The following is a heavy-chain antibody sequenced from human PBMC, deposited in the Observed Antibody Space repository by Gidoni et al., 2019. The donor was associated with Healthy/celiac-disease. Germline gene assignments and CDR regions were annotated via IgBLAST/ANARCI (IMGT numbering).Heavy chain of an antibody. D-gene: IGHD4-17*01. Sequence: QVQLVQSGAEVKKPGSSVKVSCKASGGTFSSYAISWVRQAPGQGLEWMGVIIPILGTANYAQKFQGRATITADESTSTAYMELSSLRSEDTAVYYCARPRRTTPVYYGMDVWGQGTTVTVSS. CDR2: IIPILGTA. CDR1: GGTFSSYA. CDR3: ARPRRTTPVYYGMDV. J-gene: IGHJ6*02. V-gene: IGHV1-69*01.